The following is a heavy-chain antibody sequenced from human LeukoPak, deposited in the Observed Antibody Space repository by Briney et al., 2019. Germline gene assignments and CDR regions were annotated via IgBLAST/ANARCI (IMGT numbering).Heavy chain of an antibody. CDR1: GGSISSSSYY. CDR2: IYYSGST. V-gene: IGHV4-39*07. J-gene: IGHJ4*02. CDR3: ARGRDGYNYEDY. D-gene: IGHD5-24*01. Sequence: SETLSLTCTVSGGSISSSSYYWGWIRQPPGKGLEWIGSIYYSGSTYYNPSLKRRVTISVDTSKNQFSLKLSSVTAAVTDCYSWARGRDGYNYEDYWGQGTLVTVSS.